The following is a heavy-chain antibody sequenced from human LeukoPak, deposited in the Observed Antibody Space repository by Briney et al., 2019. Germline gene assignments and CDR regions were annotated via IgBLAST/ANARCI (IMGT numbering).Heavy chain of an antibody. CDR3: AVLESNNWFDP. J-gene: IGHJ5*02. D-gene: IGHD3-3*02. CDR1: GGSISSGGYS. V-gene: IGHV4-30-2*01. CDR2: IYHSGST. Sequence: SETLSLTCAVSGGSISSGGYSWSWIRQPPGKGLEWIGYIYHSGSTYYNPSLKSRVTISVDRSKNQFSLKLSSVTAADTAVYYCAVLESNNWFDPWGQGTLVTVSS.